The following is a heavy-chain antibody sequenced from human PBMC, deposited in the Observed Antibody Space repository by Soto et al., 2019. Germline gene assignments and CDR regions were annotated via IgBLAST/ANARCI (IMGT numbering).Heavy chain of an antibody. Sequence: QVQLQESGPGLVKPSQTLSLTCTVSGGSISSGGTGSYWTWIRQLPGKGLEWIGYIYYTGNTYYNPSLKSRPTISIDTSENQFSLERTSVTAADTAVYFCASGHDAYKVRYWGQGTLVTVSS. D-gene: IGHD1-1*01. CDR2: IYYTGNT. CDR1: GGSISSGGTGSY. V-gene: IGHV4-31*03. J-gene: IGHJ4*02. CDR3: ASGHDAYKVRY.